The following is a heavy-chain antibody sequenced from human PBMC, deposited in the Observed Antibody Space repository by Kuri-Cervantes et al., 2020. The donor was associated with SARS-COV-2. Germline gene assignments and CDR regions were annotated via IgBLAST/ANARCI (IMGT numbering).Heavy chain of an antibody. CDR2: ISYDGSNK. Sequence: LSLTCAASGFTFSSYAMHWVRQAPGKGLEWVAVISYDGSNKYYADSVKGRFTISRDNSKNTLYLQMNILRAEDTAVYYCAKAVTIFGVDQNYYYYYGMDVWGQGTTVTVSS. D-gene: IGHD3-3*01. J-gene: IGHJ6*02. V-gene: IGHV3-30*04. CDR1: GFTFSSYA. CDR3: AKAVTIFGVDQNYYYYYGMDV.